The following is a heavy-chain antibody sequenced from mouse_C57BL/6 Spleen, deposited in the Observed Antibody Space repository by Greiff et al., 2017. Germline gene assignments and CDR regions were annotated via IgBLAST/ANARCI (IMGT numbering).Heavy chain of an antibody. CDR1: GYTFTSYW. Sequence: VQLQQSGAELVMPGASVKLSCKASGYTFTSYWMHWVKQRPGQGLEWIGEIDPSDSYTNYNQKFKGKSTLTVDKSSSTAYMQLSSLTSEDSAVYYCARRGGYDYASAWFAYWGQGTLVTVSA. V-gene: IGHV1-69*01. J-gene: IGHJ3*01. CDR3: ARRGGYDYASAWFAY. D-gene: IGHD2-4*01. CDR2: IDPSDSYT.